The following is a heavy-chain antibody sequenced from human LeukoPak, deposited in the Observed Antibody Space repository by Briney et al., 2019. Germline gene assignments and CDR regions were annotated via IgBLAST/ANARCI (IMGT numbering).Heavy chain of an antibody. CDR2: IYHSGNT. V-gene: IGHV4-38-2*02. CDR3: AREKDSSSFDY. D-gene: IGHD6-13*01. Sequence: SETLSLTCSVSAYSISSGFFWGWIRQPPGKGLEWIGSIYHSGNTYYNPSLKSRVTISVDTSKNQFSLKLSSVTAADTAVYYCAREKDSSSFDYWGQGTLVTVSS. CDR1: AYSISSGFF. J-gene: IGHJ4*02.